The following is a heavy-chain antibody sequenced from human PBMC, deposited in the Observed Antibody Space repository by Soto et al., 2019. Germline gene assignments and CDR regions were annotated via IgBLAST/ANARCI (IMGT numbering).Heavy chain of an antibody. CDR3: AREQQQLFDY. J-gene: IGHJ4*02. V-gene: IGHV3-33*01. CDR2: IWYDGSNK. CDR1: GFTFSNYG. Sequence: QVQLVESGGGVVQPGRSLRLSCAASGFTFSNYGMHWVRQAPGKGLEWVAVIWYDGSNKYYADSVKGRFTTSRDNSKNTLYLQMNSLRAEDTAVYYCAREQQQLFDYWGQGTLVTVSS. D-gene: IGHD6-13*01.